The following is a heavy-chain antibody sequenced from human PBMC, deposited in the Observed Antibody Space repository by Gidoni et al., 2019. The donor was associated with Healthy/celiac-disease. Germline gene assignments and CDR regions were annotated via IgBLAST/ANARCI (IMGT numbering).Heavy chain of an antibody. Sequence: EVQLLESGGGLVQPGGSLRLACAASGFSFSSYAMSWVRQAPWKGLEWVSAISGSGGSTYYADSVKGRFTISRDNSKNTLYLQMNSLRAEDTAVYYCAKGEVVVAAIDYWGQGTLVTVSS. CDR1: GFSFSSYA. D-gene: IGHD2-15*01. CDR3: AKGEVVVAAIDY. J-gene: IGHJ4*02. V-gene: IGHV3-23*01. CDR2: ISGSGGST.